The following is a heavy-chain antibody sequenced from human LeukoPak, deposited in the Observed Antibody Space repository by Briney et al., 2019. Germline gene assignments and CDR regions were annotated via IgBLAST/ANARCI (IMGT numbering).Heavy chain of an antibody. J-gene: IGHJ4*02. D-gene: IGHD3-22*01. Sequence: GGSLRLSCAASRFTFSTYSMNWVRQAPGKGLEWVSYISSSSSGIYYADSVKGRFTISRGNAKNSLYLQMNSLGAEDTALYYCAKGSYYDSSGYLDYWGQGTLVTVSS. CDR1: RFTFSTYS. CDR2: ISSSSSGI. CDR3: AKGSYYDSSGYLDY. V-gene: IGHV3-48*04.